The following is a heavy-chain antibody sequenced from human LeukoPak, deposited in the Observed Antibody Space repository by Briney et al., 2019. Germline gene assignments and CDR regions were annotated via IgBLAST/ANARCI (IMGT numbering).Heavy chain of an antibody. D-gene: IGHD3-10*01. Sequence: SETLSLTCTVSGGSISSYYWSWIRQPPGKGLEGIGYIYYSGSTNYNPSLKSRVTISVDTSKNQFSLKLSSVTAADTAVYYCARHSSYYYGSGSYYNSHYYYYGMDVWGQGTTVTVSS. CDR1: GGSISSYY. CDR3: ARHSSYYYGSGSYYNSHYYYYGMDV. V-gene: IGHV4-59*08. J-gene: IGHJ6*02. CDR2: IYYSGST.